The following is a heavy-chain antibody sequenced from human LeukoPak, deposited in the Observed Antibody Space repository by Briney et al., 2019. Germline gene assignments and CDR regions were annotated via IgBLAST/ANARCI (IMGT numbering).Heavy chain of an antibody. V-gene: IGHV3-66*01. CDR2: IYSGGST. D-gene: IGHD2/OR15-2a*01. Sequence: GGSLRLSCAASGFTVSSNYMSWVRQAPGKGLEWVSVIYSGGSTYYADSVKGRFTISRDNSKNTLYLQMNSLRAEDAAVYYCARVYEANWFDPWGQGTLVTVSS. CDR1: GFTVSSNY. CDR3: ARVYEANWFDP. J-gene: IGHJ5*02.